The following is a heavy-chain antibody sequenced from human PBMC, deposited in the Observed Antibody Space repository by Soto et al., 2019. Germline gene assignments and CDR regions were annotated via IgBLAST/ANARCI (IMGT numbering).Heavy chain of an antibody. CDR2: IDWDGDK. Sequence: SGPMLVSPRHTRTLSVTFSGFSLSTKAVRVSWIPQSPGKALEWLARIDWDGDKLYNTSLRTRLTISKDTSKNQVVLTMTNMDPLDTGTYYCARTPARSGNNHNDGFDFRAPRTM. D-gene: IGHD2-15*01. J-gene: IGHJ3*01. V-gene: IGHV2-70*04. CDR1: GFSLSTKAVR. CDR3: ARTPARSGNNHNDGFDF.